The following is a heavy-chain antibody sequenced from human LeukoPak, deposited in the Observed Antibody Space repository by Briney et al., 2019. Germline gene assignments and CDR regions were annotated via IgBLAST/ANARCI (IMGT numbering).Heavy chain of an antibody. CDR2: IYPSASYI. Sequence: GESLKISCQTSGYTFDTYWIAWVRQMPGKGLEWMGIIYPSASYIKYSPSFEGQVNISADMSTSIAYLQWSSLKASDTAIYYCARFSGGYVGYYFDYWGQGTLVTVSS. CDR1: GYTFDTYW. J-gene: IGHJ4*02. D-gene: IGHD5-12*01. CDR3: ARFSGGYVGYYFDY. V-gene: IGHV5-51*01.